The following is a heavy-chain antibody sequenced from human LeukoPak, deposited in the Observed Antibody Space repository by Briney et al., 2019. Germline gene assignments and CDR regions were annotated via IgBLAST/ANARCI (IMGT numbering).Heavy chain of an antibody. CDR2: IYSSGST. CDR3: GRASVDTAMVYAFDI. J-gene: IGHJ3*02. Sequence: SETLSLTCTVSGDSISSGSYYCTWIRQPAGKGLEWIGHIYSSGSTNYNPSRESRVTISVDTCQQQSSLELSSVTAADTAVYYCGRASVDTAMVYAFDIWGQGTMVTVSS. V-gene: IGHV4-61*09. CDR1: GDSISSGSYY. D-gene: IGHD5-18*01.